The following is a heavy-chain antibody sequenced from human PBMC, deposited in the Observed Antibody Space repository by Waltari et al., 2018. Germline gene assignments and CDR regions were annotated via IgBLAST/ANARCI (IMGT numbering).Heavy chain of an antibody. J-gene: IGHJ4*02. CDR2: ITFDGTNK. D-gene: IGHD6-19*01. Sequence: QVQLVESGGGVVQPGGSLRLSCAASGFTFSGSGLHWVRQAPGKGLEWVAFITFDGTNKYYADSVKGRFTISRDNSKNALYLQMNSMTAEDTAVYYCAKGNSSGWYNFDYWGQGTLVTVSS. CDR3: AKGNSSGWYNFDY. CDR1: GFTFSGSG. V-gene: IGHV3-30*02.